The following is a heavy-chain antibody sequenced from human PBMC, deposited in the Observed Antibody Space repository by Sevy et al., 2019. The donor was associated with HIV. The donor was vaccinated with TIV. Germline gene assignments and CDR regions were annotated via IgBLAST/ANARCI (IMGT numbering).Heavy chain of an antibody. J-gene: IGHJ6*02. V-gene: IGHV4-31*03. Sequence: SETLSLTCSVSGGSISSHSYYWTWIRQHPGKGLEWIGYIHYSGRTYYNPSLKSRVTISLDTSKNQFALRLWSVTAADTAVYYCARDHGYSTGWFPYYYYYGMDVWGPGTTVTVSS. CDR2: IHYSGRT. D-gene: IGHD6-19*01. CDR3: ARDHGYSTGWFPYYYYYGMDV. CDR1: GGSISSHSYY.